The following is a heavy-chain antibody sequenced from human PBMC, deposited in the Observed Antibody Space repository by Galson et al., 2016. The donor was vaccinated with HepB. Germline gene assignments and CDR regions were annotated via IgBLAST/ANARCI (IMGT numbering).Heavy chain of an antibody. D-gene: IGHD2-21*01. J-gene: IGHJ5*02. V-gene: IGHV4-34*01. CDR2: IHHLGSA. CDR3: ARGQGCIGGDCYFGFDP. Sequence: ETLSLTCGVSNESFSGFYWSWIRQPPGKGLEWLGEIHHLGSANYNPSLQSRISISIDTSKNQFSLRLNSLTAADTAIYYCARGQGCIGGDCYFGFDPWGQGTLVTVSS. CDR1: NESFSGFY.